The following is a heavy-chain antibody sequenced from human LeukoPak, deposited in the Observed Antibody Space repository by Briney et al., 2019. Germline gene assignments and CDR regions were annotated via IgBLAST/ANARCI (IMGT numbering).Heavy chain of an antibody. D-gene: IGHD3-16*02. Sequence: GGSLRLSCAASGFTFSSYWMSWVRQAPGKGLEWVANIKQDGSEKYYVDSVKGRFTISRDNAKNSLYLQMISMRAEDTAVYYCARVGGRYSPLGYWGQGTLVTVSS. CDR1: GFTFSSYW. CDR3: ARVGGRYSPLGY. J-gene: IGHJ4*02. CDR2: IKQDGSEK. V-gene: IGHV3-7*01.